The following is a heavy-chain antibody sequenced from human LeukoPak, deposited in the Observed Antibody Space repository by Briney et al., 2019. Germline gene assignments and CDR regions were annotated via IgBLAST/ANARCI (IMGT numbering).Heavy chain of an antibody. Sequence: SETLSPTCTVSGGSISSYYWSWIRQPPGKGLEWIGYIYYSGSTNYNPSFKSRVTISVDTSKNQFSLKLSSVTAADTAVYYCARSRRVDFWSGYYDYWGQGTLVTVSS. J-gene: IGHJ4*02. D-gene: IGHD3-3*01. V-gene: IGHV4-59*01. CDR3: ARSRRVDFWSGYYDY. CDR2: IYYSGST. CDR1: GGSISSYY.